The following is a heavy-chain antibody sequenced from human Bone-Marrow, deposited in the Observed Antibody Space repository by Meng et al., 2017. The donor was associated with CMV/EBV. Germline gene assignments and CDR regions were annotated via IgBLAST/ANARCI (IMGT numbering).Heavy chain of an antibody. Sequence: SETLSLTCAVYGGSFSGYYWSWIRQPPRKGLEWIGEINHSGSTNYHPSLKSRVTISVDTSKNQFSLKLSAVNAADTAVYSCARCLPTSGMDVWGQGTTVTVSS. CDR3: ARCLPTSGMDV. CDR1: GGSFSGYY. V-gene: IGHV4-34*01. J-gene: IGHJ6*02. CDR2: INHSGST.